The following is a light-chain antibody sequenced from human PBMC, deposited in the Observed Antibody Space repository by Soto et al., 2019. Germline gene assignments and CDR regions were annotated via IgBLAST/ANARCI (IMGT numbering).Light chain of an antibody. CDR3: QQYNTYWT. CDR1: QSISSW. CDR2: DAS. V-gene: IGKV1-5*01. J-gene: IGKJ1*01. Sequence: QMNQSPSSLSAAIGDRVTITCRASQSISSWLAWYQQKPGKAPKLLIYDASSLESGVPSRFSGSGSGTEFTLTISSLQPDDFATYYCQQYNTYWTSGQGTKVDIK.